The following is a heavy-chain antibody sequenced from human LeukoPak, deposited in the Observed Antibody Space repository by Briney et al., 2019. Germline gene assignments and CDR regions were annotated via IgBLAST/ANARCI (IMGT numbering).Heavy chain of an antibody. CDR1: GFTFSSYA. V-gene: IGHV3-23*01. CDR2: ISGSGGST. D-gene: IGHD3-22*01. J-gene: IGHJ4*02. CDR3: AKGPHYYDSSGWDYFDY. Sequence: PGGSLRLSCVASGFTFSSYAMSWVRQAPGKGLEWVSAISGSGGSTYYADSVKGRFTISRDNSKNTLYLQMNSLRAEDTAVYYCAKGPHYYDSSGWDYFDYWGQGTLVTVSS.